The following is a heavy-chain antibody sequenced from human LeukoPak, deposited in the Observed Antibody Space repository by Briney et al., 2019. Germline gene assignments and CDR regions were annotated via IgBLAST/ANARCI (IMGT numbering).Heavy chain of an antibody. D-gene: IGHD6-19*01. Sequence: SETLSLTCTVSGGSIRDFYWTWIRQPPGKGREWIRYFYYSGTTKYSSSLRGRVSMSVDTSRSQFSLNLTSVTPADTAVYYYARLGDEIAVSGLKYYHYSHTDVWGSGTTVAVSS. CDR2: FYYSGTT. CDR1: GGSIRDFY. CDR3: ARLGDEIAVSGLKYYHYSHTDV. V-gene: IGHV4-59*01. J-gene: IGHJ6*03.